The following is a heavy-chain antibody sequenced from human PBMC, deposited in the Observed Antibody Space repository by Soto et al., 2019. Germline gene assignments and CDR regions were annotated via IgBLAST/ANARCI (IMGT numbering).Heavy chain of an antibody. CDR1: VEFFSNYG. D-gene: IGHD6-19*01. CDR2: IIPIFGTI. J-gene: IGHJ5*02. CDR3: ARVFPDGWLEPGVGRVSLDT. V-gene: IGHV1-69*01. Sequence: QAQLVQSGAEVKEPGSSVKVSCKASVEFFSNYGISWVRQAPGQGLEWMGGIIPIFGTISYAEKFQGRVTITADESTTTVYMKLRGLRSAAPAFYSWARVFPDGWLEPGVGRVSLDTWGRGTLVPVSS.